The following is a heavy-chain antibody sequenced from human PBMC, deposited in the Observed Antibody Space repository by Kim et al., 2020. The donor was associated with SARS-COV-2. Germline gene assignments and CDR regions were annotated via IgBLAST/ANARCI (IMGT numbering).Heavy chain of an antibody. J-gene: IGHJ4*02. V-gene: IGHV3-74*01. CDR3: ARDAGYSSSWYGGWYFGD. CDR2: INTGGSST. CDR1: GFTFSSYW. D-gene: IGHD6-13*01. Sequence: GGSLRLSCAASGFTFSSYWMHWVRQAPGKGLVWVSRINTGGSSTSYADSVKGRFTISRDNAKNTLYLQMNSLRAEDTAVYYCARDAGYSSSWYGGWYFGDWGQGTLVTVSS.